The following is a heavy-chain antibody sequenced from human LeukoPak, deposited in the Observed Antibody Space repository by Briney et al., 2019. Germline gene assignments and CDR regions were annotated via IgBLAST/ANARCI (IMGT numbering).Heavy chain of an antibody. Sequence: PGGSLRLSCTVSGLTFSTSGFNWVRQAPGKGLEWVASIGPTGSDRYHADSIKVRFTISRDNANNFLYMQMNSLRAEDTAVYYCATETNGRHYDYWGQGTLLTVSS. D-gene: IGHD1-14*01. CDR1: GLTFSTSG. CDR2: IGPTGSDR. CDR3: ATETNGRHYDY. J-gene: IGHJ4*02. V-gene: IGHV3-21*06.